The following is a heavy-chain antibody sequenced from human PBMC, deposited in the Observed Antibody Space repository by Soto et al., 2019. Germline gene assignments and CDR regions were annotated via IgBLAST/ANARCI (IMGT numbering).Heavy chain of an antibody. D-gene: IGHD6-25*01. CDR3: ASRGENY. J-gene: IGHJ4*02. CDR2: FSYDGRNE. CDR1: GFKFNIFA. Sequence: GGSLRLSCTASGFKFNIFAMHWVRQAPGKGLEWVAFFSYDGRNEDYADSVKGRFSVSRDNSKNTLFLQMNSLRAEDTAVYYCASRGENYWGQGTLVTVSS. V-gene: IGHV3-30*04.